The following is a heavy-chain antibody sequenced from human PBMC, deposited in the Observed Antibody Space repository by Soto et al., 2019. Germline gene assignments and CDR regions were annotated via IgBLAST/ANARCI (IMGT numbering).Heavy chain of an antibody. CDR2: IRSKANSYAT. CDR3: TRHPSSITGTPGDV. CDR1: GFTFSGSA. D-gene: IGHD1-20*01. Sequence: VQLVESGGGLVQPGGSLKLSCAASGFTFSGSAMHWVRQASGKGLEWVGRIRSKANSYATAYAASVKGRFTISRDDSKNTAYLQMNSLKTEDTAVYYCTRHPSSITGTPGDVWGQGTTVTVSS. J-gene: IGHJ6*02. V-gene: IGHV3-73*02.